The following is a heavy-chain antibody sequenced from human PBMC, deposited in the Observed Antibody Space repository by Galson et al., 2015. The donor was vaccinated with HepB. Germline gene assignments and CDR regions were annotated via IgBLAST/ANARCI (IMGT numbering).Heavy chain of an antibody. CDR3: ARDFGADGSSLNWFDP. J-gene: IGHJ5*02. Sequence: SLRLSCAASGFTFSSYSMNWVRQAPGKGLEWVSSISSSSSYIYYADSVKGRFTISRDNAKNSLYLQMNSLRAEDTAVYYCARDFGADGSSLNWFDPWGQGTLVTVSS. V-gene: IGHV3-21*01. CDR1: GFTFSSYS. D-gene: IGHD6-13*01. CDR2: ISSSSSYI.